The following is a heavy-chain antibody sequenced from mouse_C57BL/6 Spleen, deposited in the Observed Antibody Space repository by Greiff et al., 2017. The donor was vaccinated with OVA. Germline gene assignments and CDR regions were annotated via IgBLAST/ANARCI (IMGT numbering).Heavy chain of an antibody. V-gene: IGHV5-17*01. Sequence: EVQRVESGGGLVKPGGSLKLSCAASGFTFSDYGMHWVRQAPEKGLEWVAYISSGSSTIYYADTVKGRFTISRDNAKNTLFLQMTSLRSEDTAMYYCARSGYYYGSRGYAMDYWGQGTSVTVSS. CDR2: ISSGSSTI. J-gene: IGHJ4*01. CDR3: ARSGYYYGSRGYAMDY. D-gene: IGHD1-1*01. CDR1: GFTFSDYG.